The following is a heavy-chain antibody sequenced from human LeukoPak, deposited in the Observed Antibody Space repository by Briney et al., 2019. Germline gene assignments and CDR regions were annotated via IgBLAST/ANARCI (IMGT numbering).Heavy chain of an antibody. CDR3: ASSDDSSGSPFDY. CDR1: GGSISSYY. J-gene: IGHJ4*02. CDR2: IYYSGST. V-gene: IGHV4-59*01. Sequence: SETLSLTCTVSGGSISSYYWSWIRQPPGKGLEWIGYIYYSGSTNYNPSLKSRVTISVDTSKNQFFLKLSSVTAADTAVYYCASSDDSSGSPFDYWGQGTLVTVSS. D-gene: IGHD3-22*01.